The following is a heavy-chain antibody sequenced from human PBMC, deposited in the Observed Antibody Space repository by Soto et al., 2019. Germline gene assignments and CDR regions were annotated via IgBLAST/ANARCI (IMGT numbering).Heavy chain of an antibody. J-gene: IGHJ6*02. D-gene: IGHD5-18*01. CDR2: IIPIFGTA. CDR1: GGTLRSYS. Sequence: GTPVKVSCEDSGGTLRSYSISWVRQAHGQGLEWMGGIIPIFGTANYAQKFQGRVTITADESTSTAYMELSSLRSEDTAVYYCARDQGATWIQPGDYYYYGMDVLGQGTTVTGSS. CDR3: ARDQGATWIQPGDYYYYGMDV. V-gene: IGHV1-69*13.